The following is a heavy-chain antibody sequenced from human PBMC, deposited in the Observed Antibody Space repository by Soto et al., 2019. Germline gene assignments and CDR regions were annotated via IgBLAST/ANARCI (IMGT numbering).Heavy chain of an antibody. V-gene: IGHV3-30-3*01. CDR3: ARVGYDFCFDD. D-gene: IGHD3-3*01. J-gene: IGHJ4*02. CDR1: GFTFSSYA. Sequence: PGGSLRLSCAASGFTFSSYAMHWVRQAPGKGLEWVAIISYDGSNKYYADSVKGRFTISRDNSKNTLYLQMNSLRAEDTAVYYCARVGYDFCFDDWGQGTLVTV. CDR2: ISYDGSNK.